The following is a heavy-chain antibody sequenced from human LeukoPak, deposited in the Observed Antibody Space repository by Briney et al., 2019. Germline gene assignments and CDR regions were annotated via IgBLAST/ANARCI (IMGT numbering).Heavy chain of an antibody. CDR2: ISYDGSYK. D-gene: IGHD3-22*01. Sequence: GGSLRLSCTASGFIFGDYAMSWFRQAPGKGLEWVALISYDGSYKYYADSVKGRFTISRDNSKNTLYLQMNSLRAEDTAVYYCAREPSYYDSVGPFDSWGQGTLVTVSS. V-gene: IGHV3-30*04. J-gene: IGHJ4*02. CDR1: GFIFGDYA. CDR3: AREPSYYDSVGPFDS.